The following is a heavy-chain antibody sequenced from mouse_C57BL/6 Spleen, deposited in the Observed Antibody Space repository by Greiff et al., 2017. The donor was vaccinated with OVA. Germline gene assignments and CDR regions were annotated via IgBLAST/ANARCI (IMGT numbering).Heavy chain of an antibody. CDR1: GYTFTSYW. CDR3: ARIGWDGSDD. V-gene: IGHV1-69*01. Sequence: QVQLQQPGAELVMPGASVKLSCKASGYTFTSYWMHWVKQRPGQGLAWIGELDPSDSYTNYNQKFKGKSTLTVDKSSSTAYMQLSSLTSEDSAVYYCARIGWDGSDDWGQGTTLTVSS. CDR2: LDPSDSYT. D-gene: IGHD4-1*01. J-gene: IGHJ2*01.